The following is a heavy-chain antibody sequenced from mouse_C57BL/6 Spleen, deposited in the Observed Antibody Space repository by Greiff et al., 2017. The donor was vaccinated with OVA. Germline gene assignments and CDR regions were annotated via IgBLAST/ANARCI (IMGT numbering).Heavy chain of an antibody. CDR1: GYTFTSYG. D-gene: IGHD1-1*01. CDR2: IYPRSGNT. J-gene: IGHJ2*01. Sequence: VQLVESGAELARPGASVKLSCKASGYTFTSYGISWVKQRTGQGLEWIGEIYPRSGNTYYNEKFKGKATLTADKSSSTAYMELRSLTSEDSAVYFCARRDYGSSSDYWGQGTTLTVSS. CDR3: ARRDYGSSSDY. V-gene: IGHV1-81*01.